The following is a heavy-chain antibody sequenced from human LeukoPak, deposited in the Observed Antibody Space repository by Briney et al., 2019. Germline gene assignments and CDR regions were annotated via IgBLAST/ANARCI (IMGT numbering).Heavy chain of an antibody. V-gene: IGHV4-61*05. Sequence: SETLSLTCTVSGGSINISSYYWSWIRQPPGKGPEWIGYIYYSGSTKYNPSLKSRVTISVDTSKNQFSLKLRSVTAADTAVYYCATLAYRNALDIWGQGTMVSVSS. CDR2: IYYSGST. J-gene: IGHJ3*02. CDR1: GGSINISSYY. D-gene: IGHD2-2*01. CDR3: ATLAYRNALDI.